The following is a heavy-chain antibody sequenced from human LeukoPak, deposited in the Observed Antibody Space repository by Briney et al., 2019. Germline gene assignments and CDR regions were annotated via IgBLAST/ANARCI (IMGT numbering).Heavy chain of an antibody. J-gene: IGHJ5*02. Sequence: GGSLRLSCVASGFTFSSYWMSWVRQAPGKGLEWVANIKQDGSEKYYVDSVKGRFTISRDNAKNSLYLQMNSLRAEDTAVYYCARANIVVVPAARVGWFDPWGQGTLVTVSS. V-gene: IGHV3-7*01. D-gene: IGHD2-2*01. CDR2: IKQDGSEK. CDR3: ARANIVVVPAARVGWFDP. CDR1: GFTFSSYW.